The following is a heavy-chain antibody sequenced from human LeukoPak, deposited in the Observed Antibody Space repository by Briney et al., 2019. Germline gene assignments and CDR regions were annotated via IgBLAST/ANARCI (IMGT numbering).Heavy chain of an antibody. V-gene: IGHV1-2*02. CDR2: INPNSGGT. J-gene: IGHJ4*01. CDR1: GYTFTGYY. D-gene: IGHD3-22*01. Sequence: ASVKVSCKASGYTFTGYYMHWVRQAPGQGLEWMGWINPNSGGTNCAQKFQGRVTMTRDTSISTAYMELSRLRSDDTAVYYCARALNYYDSSPFDYWGQGTLVTVSS. CDR3: ARALNYYDSSPFDY.